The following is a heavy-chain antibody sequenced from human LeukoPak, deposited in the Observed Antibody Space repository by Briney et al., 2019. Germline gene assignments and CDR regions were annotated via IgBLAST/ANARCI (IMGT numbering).Heavy chain of an antibody. V-gene: IGHV1-18*01. CDR3: ATDLAYRDGYSGVLFDY. CDR2: ISAYNGNT. Sequence: GASVKVSCKASGYTFTSYGISWVRQAPGQGLEWMGWISAYNGNTNYAQKVQGRVTMTEDTSTDTAYMELSSLRSEDTAVYYCATDLAYRDGYSGVLFDYWGQGTLVTVSS. CDR1: GYTFTSYG. D-gene: IGHD5-24*01. J-gene: IGHJ4*02.